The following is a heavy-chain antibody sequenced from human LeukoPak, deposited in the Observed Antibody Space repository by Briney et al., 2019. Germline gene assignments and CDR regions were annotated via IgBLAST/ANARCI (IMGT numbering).Heavy chain of an antibody. D-gene: IGHD1-20*01. J-gene: IGHJ3*02. V-gene: IGHV3-21*01. CDR1: GFTFSSYS. Sequence: GGSLRLSCAASGFTFSSYSMNWVPQAPGKGLEWVSSISSSSSYIYYADSVKGRFTISRDNAKNSLYLQMNSLRAEDTAVYYCARDRSLTGTHYDAFDIWGQGTMVTVSS. CDR2: ISSSSSYI. CDR3: ARDRSLTGTHYDAFDI.